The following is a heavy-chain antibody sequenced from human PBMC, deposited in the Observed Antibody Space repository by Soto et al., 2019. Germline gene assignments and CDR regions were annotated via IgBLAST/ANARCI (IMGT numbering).Heavy chain of an antibody. Sequence: SETLSLTCSVSGGSISYNSYYWGWIRQPPGKGLEWVGGIFYTGTTYYSPSLKDRVTISVDTSKNSFSLNLTSVTAADTAVSFCARIVVVAPVANVWCQGLLVTVYS. J-gene: IGHJ4*02. V-gene: IGHV4-39*02. CDR1: GGSISYNSYY. CDR3: ARIVVVAPVANV. D-gene: IGHD2-2*01. CDR2: IFYTGTT.